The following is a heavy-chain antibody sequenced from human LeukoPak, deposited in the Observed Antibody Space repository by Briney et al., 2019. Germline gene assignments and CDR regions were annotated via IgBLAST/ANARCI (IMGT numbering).Heavy chain of an antibody. D-gene: IGHD3-3*01. V-gene: IGHV3-23*01. Sequence: GGSLRLSCAASGFTFSSYAMSWVRQAPGKGLEWVSAISGSGGSKYYADSVKGRFTISRDNSKNTLYLQMNSLRAEDTAVYYCAKDPGGGSDYDFWSGYYMSGYFDYWGQGTLVTVSS. CDR1: GFTFSSYA. CDR2: ISGSGGSK. J-gene: IGHJ4*02. CDR3: AKDPGGGSDYDFWSGYYMSGYFDY.